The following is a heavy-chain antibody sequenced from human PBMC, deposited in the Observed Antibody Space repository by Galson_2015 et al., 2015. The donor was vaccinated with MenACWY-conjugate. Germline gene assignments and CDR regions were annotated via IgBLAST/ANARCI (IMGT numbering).Heavy chain of an antibody. CDR3: SRTGATPGDY. J-gene: IGHJ4*02. V-gene: IGHV2-5*02. D-gene: IGHD2-15*01. Sequence: PALVKPTQTLTLTCTFSGFSLSTSGVGVGWIRQPPGKALEWLALIHWDDDKRYSPSLRSRLTITKDTSKNHVVLTMTNMDPVDTATYYCSRTGATPGDYWGQGTLVTVSS. CDR2: IHWDDDK. CDR1: GFSLSTSGVG.